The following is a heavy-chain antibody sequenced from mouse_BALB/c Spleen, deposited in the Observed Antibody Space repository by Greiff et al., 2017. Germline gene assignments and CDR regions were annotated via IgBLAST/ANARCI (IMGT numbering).Heavy chain of an antibody. CDR2: IWAGGST. CDR3: ARDEGDGNCFAY. J-gene: IGHJ3*01. V-gene: IGHV2-9*02. Sequence: QVQLKESGPGLVAPSQSLSITCTVSGFSLTSYGVHWVRQPPGKGLEWLGVIWAGGSTNYNSALMSRLSISKDNSKSQVFLKMNSLQTDDTARYYCARDEGDGNCFAYWGQGTLVTVSA. CDR1: GFSLTSYG. D-gene: IGHD2-1*01.